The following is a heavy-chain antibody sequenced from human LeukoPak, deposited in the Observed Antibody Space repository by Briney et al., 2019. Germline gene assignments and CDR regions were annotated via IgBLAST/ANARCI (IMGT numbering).Heavy chain of an antibody. CDR2: INHSGST. CDR3: ARASDYRLLSTSSAPGRKDSFDI. Sequence: SETLSLTCAVYGGSFSGYYWSWIRQPPGKGLEWIGEINHSGSTNYNPSLKSRVTISVDTSKNQFSLKLSSVTAADTAVYYCARASDYRLLSTSSAPGRKDSFDIWGQGTMVTVSS. V-gene: IGHV4-34*01. J-gene: IGHJ3*02. D-gene: IGHD2-2*01. CDR1: GGSFSGYY.